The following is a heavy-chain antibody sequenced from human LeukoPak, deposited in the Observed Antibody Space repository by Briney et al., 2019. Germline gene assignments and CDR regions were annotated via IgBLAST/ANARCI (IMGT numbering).Heavy chain of an antibody. CDR1: GCTFTGYY. D-gene: IGHD6-25*01. Sequence: ASVKVSCKASGCTFTGYYMHWVRQAPGQGLEWMGWINPNSGNTHYAQKFQDRVTMTRDTSISTAYMELNSLRSDDTAVYYCAREGAAAEDVNWFDPWGQGTLVTVSS. CDR3: AREGAAAEDVNWFDP. J-gene: IGHJ5*02. CDR2: INPNSGNT. V-gene: IGHV1-2*02.